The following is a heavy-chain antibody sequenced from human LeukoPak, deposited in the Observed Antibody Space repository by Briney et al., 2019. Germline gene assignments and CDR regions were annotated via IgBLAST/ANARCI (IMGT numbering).Heavy chain of an antibody. D-gene: IGHD3-10*01. Sequence: QSGGSLRLSCAASGFTFSHFAMHWVRQAPGKGLEWVAVISYDGKKTYYADSVKGRFTLSRDDSQNTVYLQMNSLRDDDTALYYCVRGSKIRGVIPEGEFDYWGQGTLVTVSS. V-gene: IGHV3-30*04. CDR2: ISYDGKKT. CDR1: GFTFSHFA. J-gene: IGHJ4*02. CDR3: VRGSKIRGVIPEGEFDY.